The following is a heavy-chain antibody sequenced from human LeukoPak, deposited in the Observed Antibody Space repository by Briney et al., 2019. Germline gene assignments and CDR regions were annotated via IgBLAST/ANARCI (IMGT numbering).Heavy chain of an antibody. J-gene: IGHJ6*02. Sequence: GGSLRLSCAASGFTFSVYNMNWVRQAPGKGLDWVASISSSSTYIYYADSVKGRFAISRDNAKNSLFLQMNSLRAEDTAVYYCARDIKGGATHYYGMDVWGQGTTVTVSS. V-gene: IGHV3-21*01. CDR2: ISSSSTYI. CDR3: ARDIKGGATHYYGMDV. CDR1: GFTFSVYN. D-gene: IGHD1-26*01.